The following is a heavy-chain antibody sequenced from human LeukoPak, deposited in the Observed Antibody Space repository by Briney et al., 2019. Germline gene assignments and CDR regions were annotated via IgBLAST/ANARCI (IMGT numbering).Heavy chain of an antibody. D-gene: IGHD4-23*01. CDR2: ISSSGRAI. CDR1: GFTFTGFW. CDR3: ARCPRWAHFDY. Sequence: GGSLRLSCAASGFTFTGFWMHWVRQAPGKGLVWVSYISSSGRAIYYADSVKGRFTVSRDNAKNSLYLQMNSLRAEDTAVYYCARCPRWAHFDYWGQGTLVTVSS. V-gene: IGHV3-48*04. J-gene: IGHJ4*02.